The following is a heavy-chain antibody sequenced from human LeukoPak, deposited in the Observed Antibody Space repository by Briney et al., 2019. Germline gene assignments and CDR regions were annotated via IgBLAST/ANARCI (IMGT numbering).Heavy chain of an antibody. V-gene: IGHV3-53*01. CDR1: GFTVSSNS. CDR2: IYGGGST. D-gene: IGHD5-12*01. J-gene: IGHJ4*02. CDR3: ARHSGNSGSYYFDY. Sequence: PGGSLRLSCAASGFTVSSNSVSWVRQAPGKGLEWVSLIYGGGSTYYADSVKGRFTISRDNSKNTLYLQMNSLRLEDTAVYYCARHSGNSGSYYFDYWGQGTLVTVSS.